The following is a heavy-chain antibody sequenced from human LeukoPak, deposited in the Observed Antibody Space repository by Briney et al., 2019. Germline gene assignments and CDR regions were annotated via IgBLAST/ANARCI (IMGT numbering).Heavy chain of an antibody. D-gene: IGHD3-3*01. CDR2: IIPIFGTA. V-gene: IGHV1-69*13. Sequence: SVKVSCKASGGTFSSYAISWVRQAPGQGLEWMGGIIPIFGTANYAQKFQGRVTITADESTSTAYMELSSLRSEDTAVYYCARGTSRSGYYRPGYFQHWGQGTLVTVSS. CDR1: GGTFSSYA. CDR3: ARGTSRSGYYRPGYFQH. J-gene: IGHJ1*01.